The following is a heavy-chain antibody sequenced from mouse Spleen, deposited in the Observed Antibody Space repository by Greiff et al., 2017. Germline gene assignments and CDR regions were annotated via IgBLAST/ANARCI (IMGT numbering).Heavy chain of an antibody. Sequence: EVKLMESEGGLVKPGSSMKLSCTASGFTFSDYYMAWVRQVPEKGLEWVANINSDGSSTYYMDSLKSSFIISRDTAKNILYLQMSSLKSEDTATYYCARGPHYYGRSFHFDYWGEGTTLTVSS. CDR1: GFTFSDYY. D-gene: IGHD1-1*01. J-gene: IGHJ2*01. CDR3: ARGPHYYGRSFHFDY. CDR2: INSDGSST. V-gene: IGHV5-16*01.